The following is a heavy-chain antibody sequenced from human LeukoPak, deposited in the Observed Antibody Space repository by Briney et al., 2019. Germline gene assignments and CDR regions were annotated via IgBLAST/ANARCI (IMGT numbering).Heavy chain of an antibody. D-gene: IGHD1-26*01. CDR1: GGSFSGYY. CDR3: ARGPRSRIVGATRRSYFDY. J-gene: IGHJ4*02. V-gene: IGHV4-34*01. CDR2: INHSGST. Sequence: SETLSLTCAVYGGSFSGYYWSWIRQPPGKGLEWIGEINHSGSTNYNPSLKSRVTISVDTSKSQFSLKLSSVTAADTAVYYCARGPRSRIVGATRRSYFDYWGQGTLVTVSS.